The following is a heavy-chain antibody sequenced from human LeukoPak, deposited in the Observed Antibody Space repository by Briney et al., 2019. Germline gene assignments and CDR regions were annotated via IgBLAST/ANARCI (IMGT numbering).Heavy chain of an antibody. J-gene: IGHJ4*02. CDR1: GFTFSSYS. V-gene: IGHV3-21*01. CDR2: ISSSSSYI. D-gene: IGHD2-2*02. CDR3: ARDLREYQLLYNFDY. Sequence: PGGSLRLSCAASGFTFSSYSMNWVRRAPGKGLEWVSSISSSSSYIYYADSVKGRFTISRDNAKNSLYLQMNSLRAEDTAVHYCARDLREYQLLYNFDYWGQGTLVTVSS.